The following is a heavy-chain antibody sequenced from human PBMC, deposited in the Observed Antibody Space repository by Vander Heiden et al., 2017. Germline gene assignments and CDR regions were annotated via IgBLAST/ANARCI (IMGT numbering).Heavy chain of an antibody. CDR3: ARDAYCGGNCYINWYFDL. CDR2: LSFDGRHE. V-gene: IGHV3-30-3*01. Sequence: QVQLEASGGGVAKPGRSLRLSCAVSGFTFSCYSMHWVRQAPGKGLEWVAVLSFDGRHEYYGDSVKGRFTISTDSSKTTLYLQMNSLRAEDTALYYCARDAYCGGNCYINWYFDLWGRGTLVTVSS. J-gene: IGHJ2*01. CDR1: GFTFSCYS. D-gene: IGHD2-21*02.